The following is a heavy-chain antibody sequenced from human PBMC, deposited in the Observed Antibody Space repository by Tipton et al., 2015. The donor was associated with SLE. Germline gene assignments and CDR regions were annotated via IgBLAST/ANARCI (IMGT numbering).Heavy chain of an antibody. J-gene: IGHJ4*02. V-gene: IGHV4-39*07. CDR1: GGSITSSSYY. Sequence: TLSLTCTVSGGSITSSSYYWGWIRQPPGKGLEWIGSLYYRGSTFYNPSLESRVAISVDTSKSRFSLNLNSVTAADTAVYYCASKYFYDSDGLRYWGQGTLVTVSS. CDR2: LYYRGST. CDR3: ASKYFYDSDGLRY. D-gene: IGHD3-22*01.